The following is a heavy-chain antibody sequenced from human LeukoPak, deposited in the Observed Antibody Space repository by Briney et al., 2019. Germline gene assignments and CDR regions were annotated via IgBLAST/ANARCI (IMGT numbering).Heavy chain of an antibody. J-gene: IGHJ4*02. D-gene: IGHD5-12*01. CDR3: AKGHQGRYDVLHY. CDR2: ISSTISGNEDKT. Sequence: PGGSLRLSCAASGFTFSTPALSWVRQAPGKGLEWVSGISSTISGNEDKTYHADSVKGRFTVSRDRSTNTLFLQMNSLRVEDTAIYYCAKGHQGRYDVLHYWGQGTLVTVSS. CDR1: GFTFSTPA. V-gene: IGHV3-23*01.